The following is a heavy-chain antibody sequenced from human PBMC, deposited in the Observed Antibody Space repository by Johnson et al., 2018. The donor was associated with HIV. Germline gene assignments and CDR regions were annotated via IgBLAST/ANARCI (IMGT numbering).Heavy chain of an antibody. CDR1: GFTFNNYA. J-gene: IGHJ3*02. V-gene: IGHV3-30-3*01. D-gene: IGHD2-15*01. CDR2: TSYDGTYK. CDR3: ARSKDCSVGTCPDAFDI. Sequence: QVQLVESGGGVVHPGRSLRLSCAASGFTFNNYATHWVRQAPGKGLEWVALTSYDGTYKYYIDSVKGRFTVSRDNSKNTLYLQMNSLRAEDTAVYYCARSKDCSVGTCPDAFDIWGQGTLVMVSS.